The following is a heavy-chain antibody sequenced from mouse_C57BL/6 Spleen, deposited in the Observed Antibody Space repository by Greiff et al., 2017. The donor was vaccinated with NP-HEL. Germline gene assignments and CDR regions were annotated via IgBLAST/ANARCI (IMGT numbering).Heavy chain of an antibody. V-gene: IGHV1-82*01. CDR1: GYAFSSSW. J-gene: IGHJ3*01. D-gene: IGHD2-5*01. CDR2: IYPGDGDT. Sequence: QVQLQQSGPELVKPGASVKISCKASGYAFSSSWMNWVKQRPGKGLEWIGRIYPGDGDTNYNGKFKGKATLTADKSSSTAYMQLSSLTSEDSAVYFCARGIYYSNPWFAYWGQGTLVTVSA. CDR3: ARGIYYSNPWFAY.